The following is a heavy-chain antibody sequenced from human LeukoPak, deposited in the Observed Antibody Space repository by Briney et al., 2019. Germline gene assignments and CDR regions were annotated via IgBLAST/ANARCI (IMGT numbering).Heavy chain of an antibody. CDR2: IYYSGST. J-gene: IGHJ5*02. CDR3: ARHGWNYPRGWFDP. V-gene: IGHV4-39*01. Sequence: SETLSLTCTVSGGSISSSSYYWGWIRQPPGKGLEWIGSIYYSGSTYYNPSLKSRATISVDTSKNQFSLKLSSVTAADTAVYYCARHGWNYPRGWFDPWGQGTLVTVSS. CDR1: GGSISSSSYY. D-gene: IGHD1-7*01.